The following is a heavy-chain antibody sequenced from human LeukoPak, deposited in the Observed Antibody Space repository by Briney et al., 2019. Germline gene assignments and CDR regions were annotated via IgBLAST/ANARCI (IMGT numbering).Heavy chain of an antibody. Sequence: RTSETLSLTCTVSGGSISSSTYYWGWIRQPPGKGLEWIGSIYYSGSTYYNPSLKSRVTMSVDTSKNQFSLKLSSVTAADTAVYYCARGPDDAFDIWGQGTMVAVSS. CDR3: ARGPDDAFDI. CDR1: GGSISSSTYY. CDR2: IYYSGST. J-gene: IGHJ3*02. V-gene: IGHV4-39*07.